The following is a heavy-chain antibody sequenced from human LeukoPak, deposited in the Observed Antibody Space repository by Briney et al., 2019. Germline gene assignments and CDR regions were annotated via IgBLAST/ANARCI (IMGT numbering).Heavy chain of an antibody. CDR2: ITGSSDSI. V-gene: IGHV3-21*01. J-gene: IGHJ4*02. Sequence: GGSLRLSCVGSGFMFSNYWMSWVRQAPGKGLEWVSSITGSSDSIYYADSVKGRFTFSRDNAKNSVYLQMNSLRAGDTAVYYCARLVCSTIPCYGKFYFDSWGQGTLVPVSS. D-gene: IGHD2-2*01. CDR3: ARLVCSTIPCYGKFYFDS. CDR1: GFMFSNYW.